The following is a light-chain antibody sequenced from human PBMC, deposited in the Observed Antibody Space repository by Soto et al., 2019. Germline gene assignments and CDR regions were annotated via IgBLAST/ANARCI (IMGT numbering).Light chain of an antibody. Sequence: QSALTQPPSVSGSPGQSVTISCTGTSTDFVSYNRVSWYQQPPGTAPKLIIYEASNRPSGVPDRFSGSKSGNTASLTISGLQAADEADYYCSLYTSGNTYVFGTGTKVTVL. V-gene: IGLV2-18*01. CDR2: EAS. CDR3: SLYTSGNTYV. J-gene: IGLJ1*01. CDR1: STDFVSYNR.